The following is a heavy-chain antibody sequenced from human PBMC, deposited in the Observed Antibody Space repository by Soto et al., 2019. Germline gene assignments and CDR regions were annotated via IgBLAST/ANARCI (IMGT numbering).Heavy chain of an antibody. J-gene: IGHJ4*02. V-gene: IGHV3-30*18. CDR2: ISYDGSNK. Sequence: QVQLVESGGGVVQPGRSLRLSCAASGFTFSSYGMHWVRQAPGKGLEWVAVISYDGSNKYYADSVKGRFTISRDNSKNTLYLQMNLLRAEDTAVYYCAKDDGGNPDYWGQGTLVTVSS. D-gene: IGHD2-15*01. CDR1: GFTFSSYG. CDR3: AKDDGGNPDY.